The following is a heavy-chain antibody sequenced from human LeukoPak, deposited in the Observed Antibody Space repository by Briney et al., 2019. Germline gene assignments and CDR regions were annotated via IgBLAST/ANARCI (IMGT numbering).Heavy chain of an antibody. V-gene: IGHV3-23*01. D-gene: IGHD6-19*01. J-gene: IGHJ3*02. CDR1: GFTFSSYA. Sequence: PGGSLRLSCAASGFTFSSYAMSWVRQAPGKGLEWVSAISGSSSSTYYADSVKGRFTISRDNSKNTLYLQMNSLRAEDTAVYYCAKETNFYSSGHDAFDIWGQGTMVTVSS. CDR2: ISGSSSST. CDR3: AKETNFYSSGHDAFDI.